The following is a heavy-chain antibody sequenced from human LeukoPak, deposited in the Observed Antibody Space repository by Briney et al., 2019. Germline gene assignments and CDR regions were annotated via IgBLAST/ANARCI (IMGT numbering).Heavy chain of an antibody. D-gene: IGHD3-16*01. V-gene: IGHV3-66*04. CDR2: IYSGGST. Sequence: GRSLRLSCAASGFTFSSYAMSWVRQAPGKGLKWVSVIYSGGSTYYADSVKGRFTISRDNSKNTLYLQMNSLRAEDTAVYYCARHQSSMGVFDYWGQGTLVTVSS. J-gene: IGHJ4*02. CDR1: GFTFSSYA. CDR3: ARHQSSMGVFDY.